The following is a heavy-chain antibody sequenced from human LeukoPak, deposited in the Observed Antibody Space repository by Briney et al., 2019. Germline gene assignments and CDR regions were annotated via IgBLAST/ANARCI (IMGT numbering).Heavy chain of an antibody. V-gene: IGHV3-9*01. D-gene: IGHD5-24*01. CDR1: GFTFDDYA. J-gene: IGHJ5*02. Sequence: GGSLRLSCAASGFTFDDYAMHWVRQAPGKGLEWVSGISWNSGSIDYADSVKGRFTISKDNAKKSLYLQMNSLRVEDTALYYCAKEQRWLQFNWFDPWGQGTLVTVSS. CDR3: AKEQRWLQFNWFDP. CDR2: ISWNSGSI.